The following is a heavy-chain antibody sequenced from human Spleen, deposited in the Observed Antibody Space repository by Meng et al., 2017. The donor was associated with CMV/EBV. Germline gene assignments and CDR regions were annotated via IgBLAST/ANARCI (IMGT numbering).Heavy chain of an antibody. CDR3: ARAPITIFGVAPFDY. J-gene: IGHJ4*02. V-gene: IGHV4-34*01. Sequence: VYGGSFSGYYWSWIRQPPGKGLEWIGEINHSGSTNYNPSLKSRVTISVDTSKNQFSLKLSSVTAADTAVYHCARAPITIFGVAPFDYWGQGTLVTVSS. CDR2: INHSGST. CDR1: GGSFSGYY. D-gene: IGHD3-3*01.